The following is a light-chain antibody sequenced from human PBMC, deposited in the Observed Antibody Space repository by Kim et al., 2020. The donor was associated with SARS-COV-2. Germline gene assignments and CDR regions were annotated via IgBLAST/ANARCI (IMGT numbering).Light chain of an antibody. CDR2: AAY. J-gene: IGKJ1*01. CDR1: HVISGY. V-gene: IGKV1-9*01. Sequence: DIQLTQSPSFLSASVGDRVTITCRASHVISGYLVWYQQKSGEAPKFLIDAAYTLQSGVPSRFSGSGSGTECSLTISSLQPEDFATYYCQQFKSYPRTFGQGTKVYIK. CDR3: QQFKSYPRT.